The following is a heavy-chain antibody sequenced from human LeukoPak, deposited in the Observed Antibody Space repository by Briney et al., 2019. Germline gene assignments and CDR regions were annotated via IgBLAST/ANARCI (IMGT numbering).Heavy chain of an antibody. CDR1: GGSFSGYY. CDR3: ARNGIAARLIVY. Sequence: PSETLSLTCAVYGGSFSGYYWSWIRQPPGMGLEWIGEITHSGSTHYNPSLKSRVTLSVDTSKNQFSLRLSSVTAADTAVYYCARNGIAARLIVYWGQGTLVTVSS. D-gene: IGHD6-6*01. J-gene: IGHJ4*02. V-gene: IGHV4-34*01. CDR2: ITHSGST.